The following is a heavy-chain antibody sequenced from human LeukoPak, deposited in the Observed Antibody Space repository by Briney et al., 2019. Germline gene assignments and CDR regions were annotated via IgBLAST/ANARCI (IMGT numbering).Heavy chain of an antibody. CDR2: ISSNGGST. Sequence: GGSLRLSCAASGFTFSSYAMNWVRQAPGKGLGYVSAISSNGGSTYYANSVKGRFTISRDNSKNTLYLQMGSLRAEDMAVYYCARIHSYGQSDYWGQGTLVTVSS. D-gene: IGHD5-18*01. V-gene: IGHV3-64*01. CDR1: GFTFSSYA. CDR3: ARIHSYGQSDY. J-gene: IGHJ4*02.